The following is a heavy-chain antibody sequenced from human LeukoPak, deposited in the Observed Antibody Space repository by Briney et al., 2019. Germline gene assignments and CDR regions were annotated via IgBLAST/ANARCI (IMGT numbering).Heavy chain of an antibody. CDR1: GGSISSSSYY. D-gene: IGHD3-10*01. CDR3: ARLRYYYGSGRRGYFDY. J-gene: IGHJ4*02. V-gene: IGHV4-39*07. Sequence: SETLSLTCTVSGGSISSSSYYWGWIRQPPGKGLEWIGSIYYSGSTNYNPSLKSRVTISVDTSKNQFSLKLSSVTAADTAVYYCARLRYYYGSGRRGYFDYWGQGTLVTVSS. CDR2: IYYSGST.